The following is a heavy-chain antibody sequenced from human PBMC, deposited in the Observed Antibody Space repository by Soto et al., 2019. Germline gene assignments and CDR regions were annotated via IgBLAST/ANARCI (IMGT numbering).Heavy chain of an antibody. CDR1: GFTCSDYY. D-gene: IGHD2-15*01. Sequence: VGSLRLSCAASGFTCSDYYMSWIRQAPGKGLEWVSYISSSGSTIYYADSVKGRFTISRDNAKNSLYLQMNSLRAEDTAVYYCARDTPKGYCSGGSCPSPYWGQGTLVTVSS. J-gene: IGHJ4*02. V-gene: IGHV3-11*01. CDR2: ISSSGSTI. CDR3: ARDTPKGYCSGGSCPSPY.